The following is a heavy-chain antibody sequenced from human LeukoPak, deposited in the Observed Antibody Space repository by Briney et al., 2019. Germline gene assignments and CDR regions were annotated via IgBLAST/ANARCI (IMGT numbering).Heavy chain of an antibody. Sequence: SETLSLTCAVYGGSFSGYYWSWIRQPPGKGLEWIGEINHSGSTNYNPSLKSRVTISVDTSKNQFSLKLSSVTAADTAVYYCAREKNAFDIWGQGTMVTVSS. CDR2: INHSGST. V-gene: IGHV4-34*09. J-gene: IGHJ3*02. CDR3: AREKNAFDI. CDR1: GGSFSGYY.